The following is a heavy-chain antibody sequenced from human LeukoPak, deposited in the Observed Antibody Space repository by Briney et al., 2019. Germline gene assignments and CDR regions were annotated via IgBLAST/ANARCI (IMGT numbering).Heavy chain of an antibody. J-gene: IGHJ4*02. D-gene: IGHD1-26*01. CDR2: ISYDGSNK. V-gene: IGHV3-30*03. CDR3: ARDYASGSYLHFDY. CDR1: GFTFSSYG. Sequence: GGSLRLSCAASGFTFSSYGMHWVRQAPGKGLEWVAVISYDGSNKYYADSVKGRFTISRDNSKNTLYLQMNSLRAEDTAVYYCARDYASGSYLHFDYWGQGTLVTVSS.